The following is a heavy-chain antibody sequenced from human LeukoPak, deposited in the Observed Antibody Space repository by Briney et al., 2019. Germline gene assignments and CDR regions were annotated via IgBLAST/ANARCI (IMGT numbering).Heavy chain of an antibody. V-gene: IGHV3-23*01. D-gene: IGHD3-10*01. CDR3: AGTITMVRGVTPNFDY. Sequence: GGSLRLSCAASGFTFSSYAMSWVRQAPGKGLEWVSAISGSGGSTYYADSVKGRFTTSRDNSKNTLYLQMNSLRAEDTAVYYCAGTITMVRGVTPNFDYWGQGTLVTVSS. J-gene: IGHJ4*02. CDR2: ISGSGGST. CDR1: GFTFSSYA.